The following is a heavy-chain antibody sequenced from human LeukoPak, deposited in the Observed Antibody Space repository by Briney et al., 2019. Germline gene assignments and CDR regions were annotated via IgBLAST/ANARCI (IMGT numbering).Heavy chain of an antibody. CDR1: GFTFSSHE. Sequence: PGGSLRLSCAASGFTFSSHEMNWVRQAPGKGLEWVSYISSSGSPIYYADSVKGRFTIPRDNAKNSLYLQMNSLRAEDTAVYYCARDAVRSGEFDHWGQGILVTVSS. CDR2: ISSSGSPI. V-gene: IGHV3-48*03. CDR3: ARDAVRSGEFDH. J-gene: IGHJ4*02. D-gene: IGHD1-26*01.